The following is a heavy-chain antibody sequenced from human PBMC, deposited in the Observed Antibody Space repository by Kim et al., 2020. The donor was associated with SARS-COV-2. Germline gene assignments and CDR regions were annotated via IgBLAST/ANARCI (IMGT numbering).Heavy chain of an antibody. D-gene: IGHD3-3*01. Sequence: SETLSLTCTVSGGSISSNSYYWGWIPQPPGRGLEWIGSVYYTGTTYYNPSLKRPFTISVDTPKNPFSLKLSSVTAPDPAVYCCTRHFRCTSIRFLGLHQFASWGKGTLVTVSS. J-gene: IGHJ4*02. CDR2: VYYTGTT. V-gene: IGHV4-39*01. CDR1: GGSISSNSYY. CDR3: TRHFRCTSIRFLGLHQFAS.